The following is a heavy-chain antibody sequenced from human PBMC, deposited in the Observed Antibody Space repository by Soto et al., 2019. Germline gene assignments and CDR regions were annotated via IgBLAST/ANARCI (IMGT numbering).Heavy chain of an antibody. J-gene: IGHJ6*02. CDR3: ARDGSITTVTTSGRLIRMDV. CDR2: INPNSGGT. CDR1: GYTFTGYN. V-gene: IGHV1-2*02. Sequence: QVQLVQSGAELKKPGASVKVSCKASGYTFTGYNMHWVRQAPGQGLEWMGWINPNSGGTNYAQKFQGGVSMTGDTSISTAYMELSRLSYDDAAVYYCARDGSITTVTTSGRLIRMDVWGQGTTVTVSS. D-gene: IGHD4-17*01.